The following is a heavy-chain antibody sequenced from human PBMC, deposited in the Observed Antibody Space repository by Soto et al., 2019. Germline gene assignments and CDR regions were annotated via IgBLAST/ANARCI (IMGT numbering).Heavy chain of an antibody. CDR1: GGSISSGGYY. V-gene: IGHV4-31*03. CDR3: ARESSTGKYYYYGMDV. J-gene: IGHJ6*02. Sequence: QVQLQESGPGLVKPSQTLSLTCTVSGGSISSGGYYWSWIRQHPGKGLEWIGYIYYSGSTYYNPSLKSRVTISVDTSKNQFSLKLSSVTAADTAVYYCARESSTGKYYYYGMDVWGQGTTVTVSS. CDR2: IYYSGST. D-gene: IGHD4-4*01.